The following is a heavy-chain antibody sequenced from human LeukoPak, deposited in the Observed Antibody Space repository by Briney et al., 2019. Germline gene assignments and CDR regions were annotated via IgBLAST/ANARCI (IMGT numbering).Heavy chain of an antibody. V-gene: IGHV3-23*01. J-gene: IGHJ4*02. CDR1: GFTFSSYA. Sequence: GGSLRLSCAASGFTFSSYAMSWVRPAPGKGLELVSAISGSGGSTYYADSVKGRFTISRDNSKNTLYLQMNSLRAEDTAVYYCAKDPVRTARTLWYFDYWGQGTLVTVSS. CDR2: ISGSGGST. D-gene: IGHD6-6*01. CDR3: AKDPVRTARTLWYFDY.